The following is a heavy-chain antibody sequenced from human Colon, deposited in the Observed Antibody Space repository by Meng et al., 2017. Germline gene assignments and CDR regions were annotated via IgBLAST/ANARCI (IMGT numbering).Heavy chain of an antibody. CDR1: GGSVISNSYY. Sequence: VQLPESCPRLVRPSETLSLPCTVSGGSVISNSYYWSWIRQPPGKGLEWIGFIYYSGSTNYNPSLKSRVTISVDTSKNQFSLKVSSVTAADTAVYYCARDSGYDKNWFDPWGQGTLVTVSS. CDR3: ARDSGYDKNWFDP. J-gene: IGHJ5*02. CDR2: IYYSGST. D-gene: IGHD5-12*01. V-gene: IGHV4-61*01.